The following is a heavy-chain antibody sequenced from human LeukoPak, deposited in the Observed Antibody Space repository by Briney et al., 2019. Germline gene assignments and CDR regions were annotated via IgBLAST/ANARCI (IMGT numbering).Heavy chain of an antibody. Sequence: PSETLSLTCAVYGGSFSGYYWSWIRQPPGKGLEWIGSIYYSGSTYYNPSLKSRVTISVDTSKNQFSLKLSSVTAADTAVYYCARSAAGTDAFDIWGQGTMVTVPS. J-gene: IGHJ3*02. CDR3: ARSAAGTDAFDI. D-gene: IGHD6-13*01. CDR2: IYYSGST. CDR1: GGSFSGYY. V-gene: IGHV4-34*01.